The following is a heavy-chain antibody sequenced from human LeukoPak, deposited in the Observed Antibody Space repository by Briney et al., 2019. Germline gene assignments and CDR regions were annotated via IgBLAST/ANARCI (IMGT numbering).Heavy chain of an antibody. CDR3: AKDKPSDYFAYYFDY. CDR1: GFTFSSYA. V-gene: IGHV3-23*01. J-gene: IGHJ4*02. CDR2: ISGSGGST. D-gene: IGHD3-22*01. Sequence: PGGSLRVSCAASGFTFSSYAMSWVRQAPGKGLEWVAVISGSGGSTYYADSVKGRFTISRDNSKNTPYLQMNSLRAEETAVYYCAKDKPSDYFAYYFDYWGQGTLVTVSS.